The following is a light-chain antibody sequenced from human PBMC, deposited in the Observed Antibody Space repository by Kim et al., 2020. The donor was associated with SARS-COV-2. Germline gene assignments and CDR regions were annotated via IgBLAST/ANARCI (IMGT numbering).Light chain of an antibody. J-gene: IGKJ4*01. V-gene: IGKV1-39*01. CDR3: QQSYSTPLT. CDR1: QSFSSS. Sequence: ASVGDRVTITCRASQSFSSSLNWYQQKPGKAPKLLIYAASSLQSGVPSRFSGSGSGTDFTLTISSLQPEDFATYYCQQSYSTPLTFGGGTKVDIK. CDR2: AAS.